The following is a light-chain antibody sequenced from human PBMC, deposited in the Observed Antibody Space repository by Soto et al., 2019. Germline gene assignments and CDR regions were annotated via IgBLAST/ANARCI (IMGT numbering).Light chain of an antibody. J-gene: IGLJ1*01. V-gene: IGLV2-14*01. CDR1: SSDVGGYIY. CDR3: SSYTSSSTYV. Sequence: QSVLTQPASVSGSPGQSIAISCTGTSSDVGGYIYVSWYQQHPGKAPKLMVYDVSNRPSGVSNRFSGSKSGNTASLTISGLQAEDEAYYYCSSYTSSSTYVFGSGTKVTVL. CDR2: DVS.